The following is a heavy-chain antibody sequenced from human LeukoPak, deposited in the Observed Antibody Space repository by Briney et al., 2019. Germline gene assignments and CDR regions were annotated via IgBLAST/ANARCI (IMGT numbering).Heavy chain of an antibody. Sequence: ASVKVSCKASGYIFTGYYMHWVRQAPGPGLEWMGWINPNSGGTNYAQKFQGRVTMTRDTSITTAYMELSRLRSDDTAVYYCARGYCSSTSCYARNDFDYWGQGTLVTVSS. V-gene: IGHV1-2*02. J-gene: IGHJ4*02. D-gene: IGHD2-2*01. CDR1: GYIFTGYY. CDR3: ARGYCSSTSCYARNDFDY. CDR2: INPNSGGT.